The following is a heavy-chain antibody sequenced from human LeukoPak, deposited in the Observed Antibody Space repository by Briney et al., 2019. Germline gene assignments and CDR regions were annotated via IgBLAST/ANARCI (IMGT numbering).Heavy chain of an antibody. D-gene: IGHD6-6*01. CDR3: ARARGQLVPYFDS. Sequence: VASVKVSCKASGYTFTDYYMHWVRQAPGQGLEWMGWINPNSGDTNFAQKFQGRVAMTRDTSISTAYLELGSLRSDDTAVYFCARARGQLVPYFDSWGQGTLVTVSS. CDR2: INPNSGDT. CDR1: GYTFTDYY. V-gene: IGHV1-2*02. J-gene: IGHJ4*02.